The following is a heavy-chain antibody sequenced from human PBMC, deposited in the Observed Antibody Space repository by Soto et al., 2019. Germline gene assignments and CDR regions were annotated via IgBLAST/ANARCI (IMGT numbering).Heavy chain of an antibody. Sequence: GGSLRLSCAASGFTFSSYAMPWVRQAPGKGLEWVAVISYDGSNKYYADSVKGRFTISRDNSKNTLYLQMNSLRAEDTAVYYCASLPSYYYDSSGYYGDAFDIWGQGTMVTVSS. J-gene: IGHJ3*02. CDR2: ISYDGSNK. CDR3: ASLPSYYYDSSGYYGDAFDI. CDR1: GFTFSSYA. D-gene: IGHD3-22*01. V-gene: IGHV3-30-3*01.